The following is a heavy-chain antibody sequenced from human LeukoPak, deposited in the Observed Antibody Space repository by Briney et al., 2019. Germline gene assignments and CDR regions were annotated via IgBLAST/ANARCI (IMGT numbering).Heavy chain of an antibody. CDR3: ARTAGYDTVYYFDY. V-gene: IGHV1-18*01. CDR2: ISAYNGNT. D-gene: IGHD3-22*01. J-gene: IGHJ4*02. CDR1: GYTFTSYG. Sequence: ASVKVSCTASGYTFTSYGISWVRQAPEQGLEWMGWISAYNGNTNYAQKLQGRVTMTTDTSTSTAYMELRSLRSDDTAVYYCARTAGYDTVYYFDYWGQGTLVTVSS.